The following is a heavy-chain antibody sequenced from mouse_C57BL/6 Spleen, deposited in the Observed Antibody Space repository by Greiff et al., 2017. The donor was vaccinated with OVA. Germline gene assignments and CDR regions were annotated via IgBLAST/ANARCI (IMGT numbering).Heavy chain of an antibody. D-gene: IGHD2-4*01. CDR2: ISSGGSYT. J-gene: IGHJ3*01. V-gene: IGHV5-6*02. CDR1: GFTFSSYG. CDR3: ARRDDYDWFAY. Sequence: EVMLVESGGDLVKPGGSLKLSCAASGFTFSSYGMSWVRQTPDKRLAWVATISSGGSYTYYPDSVKGRFTISRDNAKNTLYLQMSSLKSEDTAMYYCARRDDYDWFAYWGQGTLVTVSA.